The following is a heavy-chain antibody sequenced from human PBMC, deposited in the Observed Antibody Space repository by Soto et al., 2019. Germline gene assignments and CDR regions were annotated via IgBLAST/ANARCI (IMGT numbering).Heavy chain of an antibody. Sequence: AASVKVSCKASGGTFSSYAISCVRQAPGQVLEWMGGIIPIFGTANYAQKFQGRVTITADESTSTAYMELSSLRSEDTAVYYCASSPQVVPAAIRGTYFDYWGQGTLVTVSS. V-gene: IGHV1-69*13. CDR1: GGTFSSYA. D-gene: IGHD2-2*02. CDR2: IIPIFGTA. J-gene: IGHJ4*02. CDR3: ASSPQVVPAAIRGTYFDY.